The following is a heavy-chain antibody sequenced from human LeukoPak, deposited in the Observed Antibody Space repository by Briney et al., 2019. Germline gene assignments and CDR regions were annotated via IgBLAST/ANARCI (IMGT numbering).Heavy chain of an antibody. CDR3: ARGNHFKYSSSLDY. CDR1: GYTFITYG. D-gene: IGHD6-13*01. CDR2: ISAYNGNT. J-gene: IGHJ4*02. Sequence: ASVKVSCKASGYTFITYGISWVRQAPGQGLEWMGWISAYNGNTNYAQNLQGRVTMTTDTSTSTAYMELRSLRSDDTAVYYCARGNHFKYSSSLDYWGQGTLVTVSS. V-gene: IGHV1-18*01.